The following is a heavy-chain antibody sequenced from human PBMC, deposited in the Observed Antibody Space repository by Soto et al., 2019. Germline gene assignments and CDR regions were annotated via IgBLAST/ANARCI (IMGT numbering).Heavy chain of an antibody. CDR2: IYYSGVT. CDR1: GDSITSGGYY. V-gene: IGHV4-31*03. CDR3: ARELRGRGSGRFDP. Sequence: QVQLQESGPGLVKPSQTLSLTCTVSGDSITSGGYYWTWIRQHPGKGLEWIGYIYYSGVTYYNPCLKGRVTLAVDASKHQFSLKLSSVTAADTSMYYCARELRGRGSGRFDPGGQGTLVTVSS. D-gene: IGHD3-10*01. J-gene: IGHJ5*02.